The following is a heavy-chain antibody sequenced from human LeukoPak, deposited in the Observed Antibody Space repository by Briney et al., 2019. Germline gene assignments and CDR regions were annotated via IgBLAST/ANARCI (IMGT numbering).Heavy chain of an antibody. Sequence: ASVKVSCKASGYTFTCYYMHWVRQAPGQGLEWMGWINPNSGGTNYAQKFQGRVTMTRDTSISTAYMELSRLRSDDTAVYYCARVARGIAVAGTGVDYWGQGTLVTVSS. J-gene: IGHJ4*02. D-gene: IGHD6-19*01. CDR3: ARVARGIAVAGTGVDY. V-gene: IGHV1-2*02. CDR1: GYTFTCYY. CDR2: INPNSGGT.